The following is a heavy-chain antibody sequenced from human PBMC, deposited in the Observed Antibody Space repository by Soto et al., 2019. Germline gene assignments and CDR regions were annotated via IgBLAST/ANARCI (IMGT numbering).Heavy chain of an antibody. V-gene: IGHV3-48*02. J-gene: IGHJ4*02. D-gene: IGHD1-26*01. CDR1: GFTFSSYS. CDR2: ITSSSSTI. Sequence: GGSLRLSCAASGFTFSSYSMNWVRQAPGKGLEWVSYITSSSSTIYYADSVKGRFTVSRDNAKNSLYLQMNSLRDEDTAVYYCASSRGSYYYFDYWGQGTLVTVSS. CDR3: ASSRGSYYYFDY.